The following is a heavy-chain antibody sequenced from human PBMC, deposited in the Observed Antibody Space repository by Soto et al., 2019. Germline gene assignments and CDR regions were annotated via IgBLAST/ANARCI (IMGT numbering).Heavy chain of an antibody. CDR2: INHSGST. V-gene: IGHV4-34*01. CDR1: GGSFCGYY. Sequence: SETLSLTCAVYGGSFCGYYWSWIRQPPGKGLEWIGEINHSGSTNYNPSLKSRVTISVDTSKNQFSLKLSSVTAADTAVYYCGRLPFDYRGQGTLVTVSS. J-gene: IGHJ4*02. CDR3: GRLPFDY.